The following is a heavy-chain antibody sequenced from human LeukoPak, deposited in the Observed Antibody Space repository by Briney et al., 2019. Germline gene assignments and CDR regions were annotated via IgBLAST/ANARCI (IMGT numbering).Heavy chain of an antibody. CDR2: ITSTGSYT. CDR1: GFTFSTYN. CDR3: ARDQEIAAAYAFY. D-gene: IGHD6-13*01. Sequence: GGSLRLSCAASGFTFSTYNMNWVRQSPGKGLEWLSSITSTGSYTFYADSVKGRFTISRDNAKNSLYLQMNSLRAEDTAVYYCARDQEIAAAYAFYWGQGTLVTVSS. J-gene: IGHJ4*02. V-gene: IGHV3-21*01.